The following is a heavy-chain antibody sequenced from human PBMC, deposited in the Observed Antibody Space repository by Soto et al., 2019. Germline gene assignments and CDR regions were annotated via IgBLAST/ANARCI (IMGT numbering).Heavy chain of an antibody. Sequence: QVQLVQSGAEVKKPGSSVEVSCKASGGTFSSYAISWVRQAPGQGLEWMGGIIPIFGTANYAQKFQGRVTITADESTSTAYMELSSLRSEDTAVYYCAREVSSSPEGNYYYYYGMDVWGQGTTVTVSS. J-gene: IGHJ6*02. D-gene: IGHD6-6*01. V-gene: IGHV1-69*01. CDR3: AREVSSSPEGNYYYYYGMDV. CDR2: IIPIFGTA. CDR1: GGTFSSYA.